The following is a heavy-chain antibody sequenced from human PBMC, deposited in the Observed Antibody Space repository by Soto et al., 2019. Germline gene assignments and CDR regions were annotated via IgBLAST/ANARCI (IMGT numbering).Heavy chain of an antibody. D-gene: IGHD2-15*01. CDR1: GFTFSSYA. CDR3: AKVSARYVVAATFTALDY. V-gene: IGHV3-23*01. Sequence: GGSLRLSCAASGFTFSSYAMSWVRQAPGKGLEWVSAISGSGGSTYYADSVKGRFTISRDNSKNTLYLQMNSLRAEDTAVYYCAKVSARYVVAATFTALDYWGQGTLVTVSS. CDR2: ISGSGGST. J-gene: IGHJ4*02.